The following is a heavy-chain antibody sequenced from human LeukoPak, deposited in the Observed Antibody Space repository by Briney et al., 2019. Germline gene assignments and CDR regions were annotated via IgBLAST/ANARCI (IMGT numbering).Heavy chain of an antibody. Sequence: SETLPLTCTVSGGSISSYYWSWIRQPPGKGLEWIGYIYYSGSTNYNPSLKSRVTISVDTSKNQFSLKLSSVTAADTAVYYCARDTMVRGVIDYYYYGMDVWGQGTTVTVSS. CDR3: ARDTMVRGVIDYYYYGMDV. J-gene: IGHJ6*02. V-gene: IGHV4-59*01. CDR1: GGSISSYY. CDR2: IYYSGST. D-gene: IGHD3-10*01.